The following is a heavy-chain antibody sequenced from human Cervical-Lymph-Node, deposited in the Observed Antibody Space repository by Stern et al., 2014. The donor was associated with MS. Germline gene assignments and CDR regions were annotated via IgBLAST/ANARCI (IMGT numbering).Heavy chain of an antibody. J-gene: IGHJ4*02. CDR3: GRGYNYASIDY. V-gene: IGHV3-74*02. CDR1: GFTFRTYW. Sequence: EVQLVESGGGLVQPGGSLRLSCAASGFTFRTYWMHWVRQAPGKGLVWVSRMSGDGSATDYAGSVKGRFTISRDNAKNTLFLEMNSLRVEDTAVYYCGRGYNYASIDYWGQGTLVTVSS. D-gene: IGHD5-18*01. CDR2: MSGDGSAT.